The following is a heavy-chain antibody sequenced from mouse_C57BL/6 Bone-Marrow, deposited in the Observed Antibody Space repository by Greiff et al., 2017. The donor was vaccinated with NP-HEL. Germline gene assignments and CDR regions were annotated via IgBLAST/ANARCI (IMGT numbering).Heavy chain of an antibody. CDR3: ARVRDGYSDY. Sequence: LVESGAELARPGASVKLSCKASGYTFTSYGISWVKQRTGQGLEWIGEIYPRSGNTYYNEKFKGKATLTADKSSSTAYMELRSLTSEDSAVYFCARVRDGYSDYWGQGTTLTVSS. D-gene: IGHD2-3*01. V-gene: IGHV1-81*01. CDR2: IYPRSGNT. CDR1: GYTFTSYG. J-gene: IGHJ2*01.